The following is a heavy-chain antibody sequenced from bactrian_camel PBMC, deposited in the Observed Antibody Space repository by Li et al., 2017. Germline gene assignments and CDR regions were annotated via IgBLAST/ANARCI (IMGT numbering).Heavy chain of an antibody. V-gene: IGHV3S55*01. CDR3: ATGLGRYNV. Sequence: QVQLVESGGDSVQAGGSLRLSCVVSGDTDGSYCLAWFHQVPHKEREWVATLDSDGTTRYTDSVKDRFIISKDNAKHTLYLQMTSLKPEDTAMYYCATGLGRYNVWGQGTQVTVS. D-gene: IGHD8*01. CDR1: GDTDGSYC. CDR2: LDSDGTT. J-gene: IGHJ4*01.